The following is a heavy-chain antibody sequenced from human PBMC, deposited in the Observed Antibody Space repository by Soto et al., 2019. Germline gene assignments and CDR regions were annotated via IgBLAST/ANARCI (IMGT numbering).Heavy chain of an antibody. D-gene: IGHD6-13*01. CDR1: GGSFSGYY. CDR2: INHSGST. CDR3: ARGQQLDKYYFDY. Sequence: LSLTCAVYGGSFSGYYWSWIRQPPGKGLEWIGEINHSGSTNYNPSLKSRVTISVDTSKNQFSLKLSSVTAADTAVYYCARGQQLDKYYFDYWGQGTLVTVSS. V-gene: IGHV4-34*01. J-gene: IGHJ4*02.